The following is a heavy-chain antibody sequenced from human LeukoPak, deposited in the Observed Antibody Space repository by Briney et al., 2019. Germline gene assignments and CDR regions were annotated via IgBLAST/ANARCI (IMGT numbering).Heavy chain of an antibody. CDR3: AEDSHFDY. V-gene: IGHV3-23*01. CDR1: GFTFSSYA. J-gene: IGHJ4*02. Sequence: SGGSLRLSCAASGFTFSSYAMSWVRQAPGKGLEWVSSISGSGNRTYYADSVKGRFTISRDNSKNTLFLQMNSLRAEDTAVYYCAEDSHFDYWGQGALVTVSS. CDR2: ISGSGNRT.